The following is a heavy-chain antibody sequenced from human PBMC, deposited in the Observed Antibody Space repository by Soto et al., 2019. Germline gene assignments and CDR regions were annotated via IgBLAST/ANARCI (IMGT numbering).Heavy chain of an antibody. CDR2: ISTYNGNT. V-gene: IGHV1-18*01. Sequence: AASVKVSCKASGYTFTSYGISWVRQAPGQGLEWMGWISTYNGNTNYAQKLQGRVTMTTDTSTSTAYMELRSLRSDDTAVYYCARRSAYCTNGVCYFYYYMDVWGKGTTVTVSS. CDR3: ARRSAYCTNGVCYFYYYMDV. CDR1: GYTFTSYG. D-gene: IGHD2-8*01. J-gene: IGHJ6*03.